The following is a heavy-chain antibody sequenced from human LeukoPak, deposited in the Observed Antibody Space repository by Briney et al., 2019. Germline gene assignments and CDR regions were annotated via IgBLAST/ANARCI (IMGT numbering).Heavy chain of an antibody. J-gene: IGHJ4*02. Sequence: ASVKVSCKASGYTFTAYYIHWLRQAPGQGLEWMAWINPNSGATKYAQKFQGRVTMTRDTSISTAYMELSRLRSDDTAVYYCARGGGPNPYCGGDCPPLFDHWGQGTLVTVPS. D-gene: IGHD2-21*02. V-gene: IGHV1-2*02. CDR2: INPNSGAT. CDR3: ARGGGPNPYCGGDCPPLFDH. CDR1: GYTFTAYY.